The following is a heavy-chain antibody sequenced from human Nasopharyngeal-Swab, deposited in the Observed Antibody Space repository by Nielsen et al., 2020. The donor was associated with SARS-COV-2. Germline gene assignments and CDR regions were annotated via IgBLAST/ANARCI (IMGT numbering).Heavy chain of an antibody. CDR1: GVTFSDYY. J-gene: IGHJ3*02. V-gene: IGHV3-11*01. Sequence: GGSLRLSCAASGVTFSDYYMSWIRKAPGKGLEWVSYISISGSTIYYADAVKGRFTISRDNAKNSLSLQMNSLRAEDTAVYYCARELDGWTVTYAGGSAFDIWGQGTMVTVSS. CDR3: ARELDGWTVTYAGGSAFDI. D-gene: IGHD4-17*01. CDR2: ISISGSTI.